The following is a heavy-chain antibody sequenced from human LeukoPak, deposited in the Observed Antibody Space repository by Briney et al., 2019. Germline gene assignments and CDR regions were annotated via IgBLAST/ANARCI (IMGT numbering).Heavy chain of an antibody. CDR1: GFTFSSYA. J-gene: IGHJ6*02. V-gene: IGHV3-23*01. CDR2: ISGSGGST. CDR3: AKDWAAYGDYHYYYGMDV. Sequence: PGGSLRLSCAASGFTFSSYAMSWVRQAPGKGLEWVSAISGSGGSTYYADSVKGRFTISRDNSKNTLYLQMNSLRAEDTAVYYCAKDWAAYGDYHYYYGMDVWGQGTTVTVSS. D-gene: IGHD4-17*01.